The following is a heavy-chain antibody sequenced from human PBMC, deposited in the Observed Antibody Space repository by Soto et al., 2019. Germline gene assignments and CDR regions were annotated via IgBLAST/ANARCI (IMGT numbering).Heavy chain of an antibody. Sequence: SETLSLTCTVSGGSISSGDYYWSWIRQPPGKGLEWIGYIYYSGSTYYNPSLKSRVTISVDTSKNQFSLKLSSVTAADTALYYCARGGSMDFWSGYDGMDVWGQGTTVTVSS. J-gene: IGHJ6*02. V-gene: IGHV4-30-4*01. CDR3: ARGGSMDFWSGYDGMDV. CDR2: IYYSGST. D-gene: IGHD3-3*01. CDR1: GGSISSGDYY.